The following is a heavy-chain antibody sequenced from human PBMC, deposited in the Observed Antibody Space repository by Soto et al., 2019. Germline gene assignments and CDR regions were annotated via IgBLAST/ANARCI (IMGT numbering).Heavy chain of an antibody. CDR3: ARANMGYYDFWRGKLFDY. CDR2: IYYSGST. J-gene: IGHJ4*02. Sequence: SETLSLTCTVSGGSVSSGSYYWSWIRQPPGKGLEWIGYIYYSGSTNYNPSLKSRVTISVDTSKNQFSLKLSSVTAADTAVYYCARANMGYYDFWRGKLFDYWGQGTLVTVSS. V-gene: IGHV4-61*01. D-gene: IGHD3-3*01. CDR1: GGSVSSGSYY.